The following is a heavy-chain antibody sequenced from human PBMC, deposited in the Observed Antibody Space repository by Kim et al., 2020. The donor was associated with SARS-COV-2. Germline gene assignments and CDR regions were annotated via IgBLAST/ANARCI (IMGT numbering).Heavy chain of an antibody. CDR3: ARDRSSSWTGYYYYYCGMDV. V-gene: IGHV1-46*01. Sequence: ASVKVSCKASGYTFTSYYMHWVRQAPGQGLEWMGIINPSGGSTSYAQKFQGRVTMTRDTSTSTVYMELSSLRSEDTAVYYCARDRSSSWTGYYYYYCGMDVWGQGTTVTVSS. J-gene: IGHJ6*02. CDR2: INPSGGST. D-gene: IGHD6-13*01. CDR1: GYTFTSYY.